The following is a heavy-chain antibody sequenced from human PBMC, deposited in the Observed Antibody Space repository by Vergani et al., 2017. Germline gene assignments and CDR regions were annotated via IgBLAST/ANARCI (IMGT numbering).Heavy chain of an antibody. CDR3: ARDIRXYCSSTSCWVPMDV. CDR1: GFTFSSYA. J-gene: IGHJ6*04. CDR2: ISYDGSNK. V-gene: IGHV3-30-3*01. Sequence: QVQLVESGGGVVQPGRSLILSCAASGFTFSSYAMHWVRQAPGKGLEWVAVISYDGSNKYYADSVKGRFTISRDNSKNTLYLQMNSLRAEDTAVYYCARDIRXYCSSTSCWVPMDVWGKGTTVTVSS. D-gene: IGHD2-2*01.